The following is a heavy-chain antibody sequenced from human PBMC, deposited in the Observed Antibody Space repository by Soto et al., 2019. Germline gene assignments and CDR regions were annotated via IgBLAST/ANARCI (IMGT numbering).Heavy chain of an antibody. V-gene: IGHV3-30-3*01. CDR3: ARGYYYDSSGPLFDY. CDR1: GFTFSSYA. CDR2: ISYDGSNK. D-gene: IGHD3-22*01. J-gene: IGHJ4*02. Sequence: QVQLVESGGGVVQPGRSLRLSCAASGFTFSSYAMHWVRQAPGKGLEWVAVISYDGSNKYYADSVKGRFTISRDNSKNTLYLQMNRLRAEDTAVYYCARGYYYDSSGPLFDYWGQGTLVTVSS.